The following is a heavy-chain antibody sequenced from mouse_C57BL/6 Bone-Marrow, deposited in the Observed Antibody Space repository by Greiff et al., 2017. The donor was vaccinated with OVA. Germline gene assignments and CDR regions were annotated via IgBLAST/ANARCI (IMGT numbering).Heavy chain of an antibody. V-gene: IGHV14-4*01. CDR3: TTYYSNYVFAY. Sequence: EVKLQESGAELVRPGASVKLSCTASGFHIQDDYMHWVKQRPEQGLEWIGWIDPENGDTEFASKFQGKATITADTSSNTAYLQLSSLTSEDTAVYYCTTYYSNYVFAYWGQGTLVTVSA. D-gene: IGHD2-5*01. CDR1: GFHIQDDY. J-gene: IGHJ3*01. CDR2: IDPENGDT.